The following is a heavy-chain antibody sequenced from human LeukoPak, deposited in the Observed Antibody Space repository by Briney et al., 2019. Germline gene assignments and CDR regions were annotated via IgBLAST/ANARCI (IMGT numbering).Heavy chain of an antibody. J-gene: IGHJ5*02. Sequence: SETLSLTCAVSGGSISSSNWWSWVRQPPGKGLEWIGEIYHSGSTNYNPSLKSRVTISVDKSKNQFSLKLSSVTAADTAVYYCARNVASSSGWYVRPFDPWGQGTLVTVSS. V-gene: IGHV4-4*02. CDR3: ARNVASSSGWYVRPFDP. CDR2: IYHSGST. CDR1: GGSISSSNW. D-gene: IGHD6-19*01.